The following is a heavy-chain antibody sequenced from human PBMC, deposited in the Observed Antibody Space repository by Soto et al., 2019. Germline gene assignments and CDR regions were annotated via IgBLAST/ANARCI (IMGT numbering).Heavy chain of an antibody. J-gene: IGHJ4*02. CDR3: ASSGTYYDIL. CDR2: IWYDGSNK. V-gene: IGHV3-33*01. CDR1: GCTFSSYG. Sequence: GLPLRLSCAASGCTFSSYGMHRVRQAPGKGLEWVAVIWYDGSNKYYADSVKGRFTISRDNSKNTLYLQMNSLRAEDTAVYYCASSGTYYDILWGQGTLVTVSS. D-gene: IGHD3-9*01.